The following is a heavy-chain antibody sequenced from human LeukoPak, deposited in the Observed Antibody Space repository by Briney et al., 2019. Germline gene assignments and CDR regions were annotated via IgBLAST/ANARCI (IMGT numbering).Heavy chain of an antibody. CDR3: AKSGLNRFDY. CDR1: GFAFSSFA. CDR2: FSGSGGGT. D-gene: IGHD2-15*01. V-gene: IGHV3-23*01. Sequence: GGSLRLSCAASGFAFSSFAMSWVRQAPGKGLEWVSAFSGSGGGTYYADSVKGRFTISRDNSKNTLYLQMNGLRAEDTDVYYCAKSGLNRFDYWGQGTLVTVSS. J-gene: IGHJ4*02.